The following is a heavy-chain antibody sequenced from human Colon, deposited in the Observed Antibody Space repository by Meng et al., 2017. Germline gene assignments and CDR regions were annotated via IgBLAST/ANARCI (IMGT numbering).Heavy chain of an antibody. CDR2: MSDSGTT. D-gene: IGHD4-17*01. CDR3: ARDTLYGTDY. CDR1: GGSIKSGGYH. V-gene: IGHV4-31*03. J-gene: IGHJ4*02. Sequence: QVHLHESGPGLVRPPDDLSLVCTVSGGSIKSGGYHWSWVRQHSGKGLEYIGFMSDSGTTDYNPSLRSRVSISEIGSSKNQFSLTLRSVTAADTDTYFCARDTLYGTDYWGQGVLVTVSS.